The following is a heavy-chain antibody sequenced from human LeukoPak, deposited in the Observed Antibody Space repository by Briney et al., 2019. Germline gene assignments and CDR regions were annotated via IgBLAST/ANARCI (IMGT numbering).Heavy chain of an antibody. V-gene: IGHV5-51*01. D-gene: IGHD1-26*01. CDR3: ARLLVGATPGDY. Sequence: GESLKISCKGSGYSFTSYWIGWLRQMPGKGLEWLGVINPVDSDTRYSPSFKGQVTISADKSISTAYLQWSSLKASDTAMYYCARLLVGATPGDYWGQGTLVTVSS. J-gene: IGHJ4*02. CDR1: GYSFTSYW. CDR2: INPVDSDT.